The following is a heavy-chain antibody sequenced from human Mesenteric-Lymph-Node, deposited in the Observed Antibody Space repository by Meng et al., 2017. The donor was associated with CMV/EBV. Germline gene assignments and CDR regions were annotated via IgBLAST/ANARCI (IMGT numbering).Heavy chain of an antibody. CDR2: ISGSGGST. V-gene: IGHV3-23*01. Sequence: GESLKISCAASGFTVSSNYMSWVRQAPGKGLEWVSAISGSGGSTYYADSVKGRFTISRDNSKNTLYLQMNSLRAEDTAVYYCANDCSSTSCYTPLDYWGQGTLVTVSS. J-gene: IGHJ4*02. CDR3: ANDCSSTSCYTPLDY. D-gene: IGHD2-2*02. CDR1: GFTVSSNY.